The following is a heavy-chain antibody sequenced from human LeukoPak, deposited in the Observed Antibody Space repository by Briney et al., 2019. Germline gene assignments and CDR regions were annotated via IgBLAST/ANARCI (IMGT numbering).Heavy chain of an antibody. CDR1: GFTFSSYS. CDR2: ISSSSSYI. V-gene: IGHV3-21*01. Sequence: GGSLRLSCAASGFTFSSYSMNWVRQAPGKGLEWVSSISSSSSYIYYADSVKGRFTISRDNAKNSLYLQMNSLRAEDTAVYYCAGALRFGELFGYWGQGTLVTVSS. J-gene: IGHJ4*02. CDR3: AGALRFGELFGY. D-gene: IGHD3-10*01.